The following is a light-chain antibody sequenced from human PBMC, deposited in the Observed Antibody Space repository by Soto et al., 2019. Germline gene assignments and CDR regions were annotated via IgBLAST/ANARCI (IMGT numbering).Light chain of an antibody. J-gene: IGKJ1*01. V-gene: IGKV1-39*01. CDR2: AAS. Sequence: DIQMTQSPSSLSASVGDRVTITCRASQTISDSLNWYQQKPGRAPKVLIYAASSLQIGVPSRFSGSGSGTDFTLTISSLQPEDFATYYCQQSYTTPRTFGQGTKVEIK. CDR1: QTISDS. CDR3: QQSYTTPRT.